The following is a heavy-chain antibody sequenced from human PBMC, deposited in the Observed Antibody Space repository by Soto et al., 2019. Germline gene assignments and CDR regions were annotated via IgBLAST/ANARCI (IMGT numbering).Heavy chain of an antibody. CDR3: ARGSIVVVPAAPDWFDP. CDR2: IIPILGIA. Sequence: QVQLVQSGAEVKKPGSSVKVSCKASGGTFSSYTISWVRQAPGQGLEWMGRIIPILGIANYAQKFQGRVTITADKSTSTDYMELSSLRSEDTAVYYCARGSIVVVPAAPDWFDPWGQGTLVTVSS. V-gene: IGHV1-69*02. J-gene: IGHJ5*02. D-gene: IGHD2-2*01. CDR1: GGTFSSYT.